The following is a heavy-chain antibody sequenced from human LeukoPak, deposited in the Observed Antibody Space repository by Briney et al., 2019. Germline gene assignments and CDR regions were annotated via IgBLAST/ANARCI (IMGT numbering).Heavy chain of an antibody. J-gene: IGHJ4*02. CDR3: ARTLYYYDSSGYDTFDY. Sequence: SETLSLTCTVSGGSISSGSYYWSWIRQPAGKGLEWIGRIYTSGSTNYNPSLKSRVTIPVDTSKNQFSLKLSSVTAADTAVYYCARTLYYYDSSGYDTFDYWGQGTLVTVSS. V-gene: IGHV4-61*02. CDR1: GGSISSGSYY. D-gene: IGHD3-22*01. CDR2: IYTSGST.